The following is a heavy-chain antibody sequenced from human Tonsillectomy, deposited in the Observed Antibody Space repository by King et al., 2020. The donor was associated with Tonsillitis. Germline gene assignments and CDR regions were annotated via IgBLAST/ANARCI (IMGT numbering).Heavy chain of an antibody. J-gene: IGHJ6*02. CDR2: ISYDGSNK. D-gene: IGHD2-8*01. CDR3: AKDRDAIATWSIGGGMDV. CDR1: GFTFSSYG. Sequence: VQLVESGGGVVQPGRSLRLSCAASGFTFSSYGMHWVHQAPGKGLEWVAVISYDGSNKYYADSLKGRFTISRDNSKNTLYLQMNSLRAEDTAVYYCAKDRDAIATWSIGGGMDVWGQGTTVTVSS. V-gene: IGHV3-30*18.